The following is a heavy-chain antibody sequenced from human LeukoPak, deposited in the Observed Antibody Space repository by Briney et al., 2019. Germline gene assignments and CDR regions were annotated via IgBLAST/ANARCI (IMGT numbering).Heavy chain of an antibody. D-gene: IGHD3-9*01. CDR1: GGSITSYY. CDR2: IYYSGST. V-gene: IGHV4-59*01. Sequence: SETRSLTCTVSGGSITSYYWSWIRQPPGKGLEWIGYIYYSGSTNYNPSLKSRVTISVDTSKDQLSLKLSSVTAADTAVYYCARDSTYFRAFDIWGQGTMVTVSS. J-gene: IGHJ3*02. CDR3: ARDSTYFRAFDI.